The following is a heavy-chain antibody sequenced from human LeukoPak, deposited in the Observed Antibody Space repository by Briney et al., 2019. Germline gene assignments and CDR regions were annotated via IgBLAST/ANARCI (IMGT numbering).Heavy chain of an antibody. CDR2: INPSGGST. Sequence: ASVKVSCKASGYTFTSYYMHWVRQAPGQGLEWMAIINPSGGSTSYAQNFQGRVTTTRDTSTSIVYMELSSLRSEDTAVYYCARGRWNDQRKTFDIWGQGTMVTVSS. CDR3: ARGRWNDQRKTFDI. CDR1: GYTFTSYY. J-gene: IGHJ3*02. D-gene: IGHD1-1*01. V-gene: IGHV1-46*01.